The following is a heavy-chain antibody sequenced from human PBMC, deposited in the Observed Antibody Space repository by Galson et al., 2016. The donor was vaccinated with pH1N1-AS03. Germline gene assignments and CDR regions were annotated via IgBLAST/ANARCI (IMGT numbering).Heavy chain of an antibody. J-gene: IGHJ4*02. V-gene: IGHV1-18*01. CDR1: GYTFVNYG. CDR2: ISGYDGHT. CDR3: ARDESGYMY. D-gene: IGHD3-3*01. Sequence: SCKASGYTFVNYGISWVRRAPGQGLEWMGWISGYDGHTGDAQKFQGRVTMTTDTSTNTAYMELRSLTSDDTAVYYCARDESGYMYWGQGTLVTVSS.